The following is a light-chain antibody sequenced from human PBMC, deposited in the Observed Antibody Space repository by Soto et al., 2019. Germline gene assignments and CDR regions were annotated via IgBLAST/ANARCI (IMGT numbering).Light chain of an antibody. CDR2: HAS. Sequence: DIQMTQSPATLSASLGDTVTVACRASQGISNWLAWYQQKPGKAPKLLIFHASSLESGVPSRFSGSGSGTEFTLTISSLQSDDFATYYCQQYSSYPTFGQGTKVHIK. CDR3: QQYSSYPT. CDR1: QGISNW. V-gene: IGKV1-5*01. J-gene: IGKJ1*01.